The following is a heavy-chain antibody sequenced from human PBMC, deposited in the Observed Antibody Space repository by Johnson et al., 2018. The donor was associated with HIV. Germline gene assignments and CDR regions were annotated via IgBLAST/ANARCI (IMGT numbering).Heavy chain of an antibody. CDR2: IHSGGST. CDR1: AFTVSSNH. CDR3: ANTFWSGYTATGVGGFDI. Sequence: VQLVESGGGLVQPGGSLRLSCAASAFTVSSNHMTWVRQAPGQGLEWVSVIHSGGSTNYADSVKGRFTISRDNFNNTLYLQMNRLRVEDTGLYYCANTFWSGYTATGVGGFDIWGQGTMVTVSS. D-gene: IGHD3-3*01. V-gene: IGHV3-66*01. J-gene: IGHJ3*02.